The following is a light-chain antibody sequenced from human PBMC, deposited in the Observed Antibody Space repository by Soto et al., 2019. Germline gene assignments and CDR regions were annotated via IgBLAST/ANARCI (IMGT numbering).Light chain of an antibody. V-gene: IGKV3-20*01. J-gene: IGKJ1*01. CDR1: QIVSSSY. CDR3: QQYGSSPWT. CDR2: GAS. Sequence: EIVLTQSPGTLSLSPGGRATLSCRVSQIVSSSYLAWYQQKPGRAPRLLIYGASSRATSIPDRFSGSGSGTDFTLTISRLEPEDFAVYYCQQYGSSPWTFGQGTKVDIK.